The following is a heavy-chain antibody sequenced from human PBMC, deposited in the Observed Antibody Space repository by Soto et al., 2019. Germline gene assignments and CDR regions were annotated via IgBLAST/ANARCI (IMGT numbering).Heavy chain of an antibody. V-gene: IGHV3-23*01. CDR1: ESIFSN. Sequence: EVQLLESGGGSVQPGGSLKRSCAASESIFSNMNWVRQAPGKGLEWVSVISGSGATTYYADSVKGRFTMSRDNSKNTVYLQMNSLRDSDTAVYYCSKESSGWYDGYFDSWGQGALVTVSS. J-gene: IGHJ4*02. D-gene: IGHD6-19*01. CDR2: ISGSGATT. CDR3: SKESSGWYDGYFDS.